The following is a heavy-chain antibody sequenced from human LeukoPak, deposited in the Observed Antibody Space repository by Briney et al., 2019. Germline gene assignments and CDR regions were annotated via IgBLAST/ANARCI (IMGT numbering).Heavy chain of an antibody. J-gene: IGHJ4*02. CDR3: AKGGPMVRGAHFDY. CDR1: GFAFSRYS. V-gene: IGHV3-21*04. D-gene: IGHD3-10*01. CDR2: ISSSSNYM. Sequence: GGFLRLSCAAAGFAFSRYSMNWVRQTPGKGLEWVSSISSSSNYMYYTASVRGRFTISRGNAKNSLYLQMNSLRAEDTALYYCAKGGPMVRGAHFDYWGQGTLVTVSS.